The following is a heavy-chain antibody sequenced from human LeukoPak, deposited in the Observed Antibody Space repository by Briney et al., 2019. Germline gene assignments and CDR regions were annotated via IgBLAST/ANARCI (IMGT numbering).Heavy chain of an antibody. V-gene: IGHV1-2*02. J-gene: IGHJ4*02. D-gene: IGHD3-10*01. CDR1: GYTFTGYY. Sequence: GVSVKVSCKASGYTFTGYYMHWVRQAPGQGLEWMGWINPHSGGTNYAQKFQGRVTMTRDTSISTAYMELSSLRSDDTAMYYCAKRFERTYYFDYWGQETLVTVSS. CDR3: AKRFERTYYFDY. CDR2: INPHSGGT.